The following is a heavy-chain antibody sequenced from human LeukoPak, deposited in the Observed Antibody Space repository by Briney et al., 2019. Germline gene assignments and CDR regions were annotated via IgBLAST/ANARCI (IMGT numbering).Heavy chain of an antibody. V-gene: IGHV3-23*01. D-gene: IGHD1-7*01. CDR2: ISGSGGST. CDR1: GFTFGSYA. CDR3: ARENNWNYGNDAFDI. Sequence: PGGSLRLSCAASGFTFGSYAMSWVRQAPGKGLEWVSAISGSGGSTYYADSVKGRFTISRDNAKNSLYLQMNSLRAEDTAVYYCARENNWNYGNDAFDIWGQGTMVTVSS. J-gene: IGHJ3*02.